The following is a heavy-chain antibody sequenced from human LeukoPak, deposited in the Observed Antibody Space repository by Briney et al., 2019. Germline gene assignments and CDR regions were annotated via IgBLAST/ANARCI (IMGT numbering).Heavy chain of an antibody. CDR1: GFTFSSFW. CDR3: ARGDEYTTSP. D-gene: IGHD2-2*02. Sequence: GGSLRLSCAASGFTFSSFWLSWLRQAPGKGLEWVANIKRDGGDKYYVDSVKGRFSISRDNAKNSLYLHMNSLRAEDTAVYYCARGDEYTTSPWGQGTLVTVSS. J-gene: IGHJ4*02. CDR2: IKRDGGDK. V-gene: IGHV3-7*05.